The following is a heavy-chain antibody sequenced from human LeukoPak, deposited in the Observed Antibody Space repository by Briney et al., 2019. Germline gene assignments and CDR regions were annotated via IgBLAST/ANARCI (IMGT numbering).Heavy chain of an antibody. V-gene: IGHV1-69*05. CDR1: GGTFSSYA. CDR3: ARIYSSGHKSWWLDY. Sequence: SVKVSCKASGGTFSSYAISWVRQAPGQGLEWMGGIIPVFGTANYAQKFQGRVTITTDESTSTAYMELSSLRSEDTAVYYCARIYSSGHKSWWLDYWGQGTLVTVSS. J-gene: IGHJ4*02. CDR2: IIPVFGTA. D-gene: IGHD6-19*01.